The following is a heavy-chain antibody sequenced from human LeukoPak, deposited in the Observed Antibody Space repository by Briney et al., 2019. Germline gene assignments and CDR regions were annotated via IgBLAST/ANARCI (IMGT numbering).Heavy chain of an antibody. Sequence: PGGSLRLSCAASGFTFSSYSMNWVRQAPGKGLEWVSYISSSSSTIYYADSVKGRFTISRDNAKNSLYLQMNSLRAEDTAVYYCARDYGIAVAAKPTDAFDIWGQGTMVTVSS. CDR2: ISSSSSTI. CDR1: GFTFSSYS. D-gene: IGHD6-19*01. V-gene: IGHV3-48*01. CDR3: ARDYGIAVAAKPTDAFDI. J-gene: IGHJ3*02.